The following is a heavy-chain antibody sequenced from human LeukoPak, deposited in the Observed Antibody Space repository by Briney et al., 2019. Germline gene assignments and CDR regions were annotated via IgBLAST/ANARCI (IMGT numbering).Heavy chain of an antibody. CDR3: AREGGLYSSSWGFFDY. Sequence: GGSLRLSCAASGFTFSIYAMSWVRQAPGKGLEWVSAISASDSRPYYADSVKGRFTISRDNSKNTLYLQMNSLRAEDTAVYYCAREGGLYSSSWGFFDYWGQGTLVTVSS. CDR2: ISASDSRP. J-gene: IGHJ4*02. V-gene: IGHV3-23*01. CDR1: GFTFSIYA. D-gene: IGHD6-13*01.